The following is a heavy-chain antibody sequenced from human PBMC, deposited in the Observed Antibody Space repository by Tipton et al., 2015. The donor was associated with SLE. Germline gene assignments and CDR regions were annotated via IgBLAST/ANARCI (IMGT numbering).Heavy chain of an antibody. CDR1: GDSVSSYW. CDR3: AREYQGSFYVNGAFDI. D-gene: IGHD3-10*01. CDR2: INSDGSST. V-gene: IGHV3-74*01. Sequence: LSLTCTVSGDSVSSYWMHWVRQAPGKGLVWVSRINSDGSSTSYADSVKGRFTISRDNAKNSLYLQMNSLRAEDTAVYYCAREYQGSFYVNGAFDIWGQGTMVTVSS. J-gene: IGHJ3*02.